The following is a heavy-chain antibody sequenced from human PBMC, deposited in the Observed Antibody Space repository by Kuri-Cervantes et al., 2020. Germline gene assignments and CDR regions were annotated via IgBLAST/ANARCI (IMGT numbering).Heavy chain of an antibody. V-gene: IGHV1-46*01. J-gene: IGHJ5*02. CDR3: ARQELPRSGGSCYWFDP. Sequence: ASVKVSCKASGYTFTSYGISWVRQAPGQGLEWMGIINPSGGSTSYAQKFQGRVTMTRDTSTSTVYMELSSLRSEDTAVYYCARQELPRSGGSCYWFDPWGQGTLVTVSS. D-gene: IGHD2-15*01. CDR2: INPSGGST. CDR1: GYTFTSYG.